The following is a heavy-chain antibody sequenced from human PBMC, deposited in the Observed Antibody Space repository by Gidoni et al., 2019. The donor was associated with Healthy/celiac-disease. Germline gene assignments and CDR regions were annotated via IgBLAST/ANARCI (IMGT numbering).Heavy chain of an antibody. CDR1: GGSISHGGSS. J-gene: IGHJ4*02. CDR3: ARAYGDYGWSGFDY. CDR2: IYYSGCP. Sequence: HVQLQESGPGLVTPSQTLYLPCPVSGGSISHGGSSWSWIRQHPGKGLEWIGYIYYSGCPYYHPALKSRVTISVDTSKNQFSLKLSSVTAADTAVYYCARAYGDYGWSGFDYWGQGTLVTVSS. D-gene: IGHD4-17*01. V-gene: IGHV4-31*03.